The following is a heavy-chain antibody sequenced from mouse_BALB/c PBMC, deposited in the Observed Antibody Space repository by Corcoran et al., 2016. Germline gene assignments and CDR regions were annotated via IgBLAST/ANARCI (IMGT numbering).Heavy chain of an antibody. CDR3: ARDDSGMDV. D-gene: IGHD2-10*02. Sequence: VPLVESGGGVVQPGGSLRLSCAASGFTFSSYGMHWVRQAPGKGLEWVAVRWYDGSNKYYADAVKGRFNLARDNSKNTLYLQMNSLRAEDTAVYYCARDDSGMDVWGQGTTVTVSS. V-gene: IGHV5-17*01. CDR2: RWYDGSNK. J-gene: IGHJ1*01. CDR1: GFTFSSYG.